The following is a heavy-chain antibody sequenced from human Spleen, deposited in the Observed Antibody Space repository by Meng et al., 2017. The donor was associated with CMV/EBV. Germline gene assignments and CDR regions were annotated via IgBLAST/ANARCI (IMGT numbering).Heavy chain of an antibody. CDR3: ARAIFHYFDTSGPFDY. CDR1: GFTFNRYS. CDR2: ISTSSSTI. V-gene: IGHV3-48*04. J-gene: IGHJ4*02. D-gene: IGHD3-22*01. Sequence: GGSLRLSCAASGFTFNRYSMNWVRQAPGKGLEWISDISTSSSTIYYADSVKGRFTISRDNAKNSLYLQMNSLRAEDTAVYYCARAIFHYFDTSGPFDYWGQGTPVTVSS.